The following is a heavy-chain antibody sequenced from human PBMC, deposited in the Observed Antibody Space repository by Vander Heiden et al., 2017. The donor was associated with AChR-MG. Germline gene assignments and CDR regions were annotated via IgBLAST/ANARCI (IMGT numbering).Heavy chain of an antibody. J-gene: IGHJ6*02. Sequence: QVTLRESGPALVKPTQTLTLTCTFSGFSLSTSGMCVSWIRQPPGKALEWLALIDWDDDKYYSTSLKTRLTISKDTSKNQVVLTMTNMDPVDTATYYCARIRSAAGSYYYYGMDVWGQGTTVTVSS. CDR1: GFSLSTSGMC. D-gene: IGHD6-13*01. CDR3: ARIRSAAGSYYYYGMDV. CDR2: IDWDDDK. V-gene: IGHV2-70*01.